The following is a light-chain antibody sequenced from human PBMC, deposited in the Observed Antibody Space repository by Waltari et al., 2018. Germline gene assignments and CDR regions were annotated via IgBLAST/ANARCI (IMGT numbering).Light chain of an antibody. CDR2: DVT. J-gene: IGLJ2*01. Sequence: QSALTQPRSVSRSPGQSVTISCTVPSSDVGGYDYVSLYQHHPGKATKLMLCDVTKRPSGVPDRFSGSKSGNTASLTSSGLQAEDEADYYCCSYAGSYTHVVFGGGTKLTVL. CDR3: CSYAGSYTHVV. CDR1: SSDVGGYDY. V-gene: IGLV2-11*01.